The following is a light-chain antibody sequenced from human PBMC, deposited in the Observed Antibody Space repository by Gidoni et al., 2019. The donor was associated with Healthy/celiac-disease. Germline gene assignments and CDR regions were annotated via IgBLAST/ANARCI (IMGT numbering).Light chain of an antibody. V-gene: IGKV1-5*03. Sequence: DIQITQSPSTLSSSLGDRVTITCRASQSLSSWMAWYQQKPGKAPKLLIYKASSLESGVPSRFSGSGSGTEFTLTISSLQPDDFATYYCQQYDSYPWTFGQGTKVEIK. CDR2: KAS. J-gene: IGKJ1*01. CDR3: QQYDSYPWT. CDR1: QSLSSW.